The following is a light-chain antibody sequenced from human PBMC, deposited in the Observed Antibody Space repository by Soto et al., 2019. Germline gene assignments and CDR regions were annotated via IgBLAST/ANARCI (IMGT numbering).Light chain of an antibody. Sequence: QSVLTQPASVSGSPGQSITISCTGTSSDVGGYNYVSWYQQHPGKAPKLMIYEVSNRPSGVSNRFSGSKSGNTASLTISGLQAEDQADSYRSSYTTLSNRVFGTGTKVTVL. CDR1: SSDVGGYNY. V-gene: IGLV2-14*01. J-gene: IGLJ1*01. CDR3: SSYTTLSNRV. CDR2: EVS.